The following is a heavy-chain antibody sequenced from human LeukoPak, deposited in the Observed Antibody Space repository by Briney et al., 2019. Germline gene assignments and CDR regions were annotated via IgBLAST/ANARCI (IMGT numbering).Heavy chain of an antibody. CDR2: ISSSGSTI. CDR1: GFTFSSYE. Sequence: GGSLRLSCAASGFTFSSYEMNWVRQAPGKGLEWGSYISSSGSTIYYADSVKGRFTISRDNAKNSLYLQMNSLRAEDTAVYYCAELGITMIGGVWGKGTTVTISS. J-gene: IGHJ6*04. V-gene: IGHV3-48*03. CDR3: AELGITMIGGV. D-gene: IGHD3-10*02.